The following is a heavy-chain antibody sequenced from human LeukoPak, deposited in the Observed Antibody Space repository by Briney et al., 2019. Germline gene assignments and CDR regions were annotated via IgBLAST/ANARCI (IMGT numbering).Heavy chain of an antibody. V-gene: IGHV4-59*01. CDR1: GGSISSYY. CDR3: ARERLVLSFYYGMDV. D-gene: IGHD6-6*01. J-gene: IGHJ6*02. CDR2: IYYRGSN. Sequence: PSETLSLTCTVSGGSISSYYWSWIRQPPGEGLEWIGYIYYRGSNNYNPSLKSRVTISVDTSKNQFSLKLSSVTAADTAVYYCARERLVLSFYYGMDVWGQGPTVTVSS.